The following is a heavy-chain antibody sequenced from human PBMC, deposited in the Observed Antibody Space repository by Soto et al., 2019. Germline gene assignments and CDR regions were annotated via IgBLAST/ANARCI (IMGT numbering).Heavy chain of an antibody. D-gene: IGHD3-3*02. V-gene: IGHV1-46*01. Sequence: ASVKVSCKASGYTFTTYYMHWVRQAPGQGLEWMGTIIPSGGSTSYAQKFQGRVTMTRDTSTSTAYMEPSSLTSEDTAGYYCARALAPFYYYYGMDVWGQGTTVTVSS. CDR3: ARALAPFYYYYGMDV. J-gene: IGHJ6*02. CDR1: GYTFTTYY. CDR2: IIPSGGST.